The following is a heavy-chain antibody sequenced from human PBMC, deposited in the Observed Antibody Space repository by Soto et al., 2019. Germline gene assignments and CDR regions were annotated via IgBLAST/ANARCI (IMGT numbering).Heavy chain of an antibody. CDR1: GFTFSSYG. CDR2: IWYDGSNK. J-gene: IGHJ4*02. D-gene: IGHD5-18*01. V-gene: IGHV3-33*01. Sequence: GALRLSCAASGFTFSSYGMHWVRQAPGKGLEWVAVIWYDGSNKYYADSVKGRFTISRDNSKNPLYLQMNSLRAEDTAVYYCARHGYNYGGGYFDYWGQGTLVTVSS. CDR3: ARHGYNYGGGYFDY.